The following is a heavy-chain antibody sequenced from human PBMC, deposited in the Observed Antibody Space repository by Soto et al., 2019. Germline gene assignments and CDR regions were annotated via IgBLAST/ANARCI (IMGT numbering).Heavy chain of an antibody. CDR1: GYTFTSYD. D-gene: IGHD1-7*01. Sequence: QVQLVQSGAEVKKPGASVKVSCKASGYTFTSYDINWVRQATGQGLEWMGWINPNNGNTGYAQKFQGRVTLTRSTSISTAYMELSSLRSDDTAVYYCARTSSGTREGFDPWCQGTLVTVSS. J-gene: IGHJ5*02. V-gene: IGHV1-8*01. CDR2: INPNNGNT. CDR3: ARTSSGTREGFDP.